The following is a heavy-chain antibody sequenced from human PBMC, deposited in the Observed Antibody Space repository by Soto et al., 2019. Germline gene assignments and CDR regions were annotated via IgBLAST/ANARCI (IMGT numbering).Heavy chain of an antibody. CDR2: IYHTGNT. J-gene: IGHJ4*02. CDR3: GPAPYKYGGHFDY. Sequence: QVQLQESGPGLVKPSQTLSLTCAVSHGSVTSGGYYWSWIRQLPGKGLEWIGQIYHTGNTYYNPSLKGGVSMSVHKSKTPFPVVVSSVDAADTAVYFLGPAPYKYGGHFDYWGQGILVTVSS. D-gene: IGHD5-12*01. CDR1: HGSVTSGGYY. V-gene: IGHV4-31*09.